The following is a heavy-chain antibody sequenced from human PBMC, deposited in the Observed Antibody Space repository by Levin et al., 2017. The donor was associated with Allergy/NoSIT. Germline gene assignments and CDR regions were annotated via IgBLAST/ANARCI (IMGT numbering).Heavy chain of an antibody. Sequence: SETLSLTCSVSGDSISRGDYYWSWIRQHPGEGLEWIGFISYSGSAYYNPSLKSRLTVSLDKSKNQFSRKLSSVTVADTAVYYCARDECAWLGECYGMDVWGQGSTVTVSS. J-gene: IGHJ6*02. V-gene: IGHV4-31*03. CDR1: GDSISRGDYY. CDR2: ISYSGSA. CDR3: ARDECAWLGECYGMDV. D-gene: IGHD3-10*01.